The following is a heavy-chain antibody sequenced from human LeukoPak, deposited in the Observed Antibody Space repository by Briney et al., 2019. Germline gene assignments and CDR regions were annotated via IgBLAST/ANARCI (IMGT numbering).Heavy chain of an antibody. V-gene: IGHV4-38-2*02. J-gene: IGHJ4*02. CDR3: ARTDILTGYRVFDY. CDR2: IYRSGST. Sequence: SETLSLTCTVSGYSISSGYYWGWIRQPPGKGLEWIGSIYRSGSTYYNPSLKSRVTISVDTSKNQFSLKLSSVTAADTAVYYCARTDILTGYRVFDYWGQGTLVTVSS. D-gene: IGHD3-9*01. CDR1: GYSISSGYY.